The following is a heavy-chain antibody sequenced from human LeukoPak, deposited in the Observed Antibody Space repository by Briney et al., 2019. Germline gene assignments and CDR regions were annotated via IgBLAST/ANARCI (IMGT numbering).Heavy chain of an antibody. J-gene: IGHJ6*04. CDR2: ISSSSSYT. Sequence: GGSLRLSCAASGFTFSDYYMSWICQAPGKGLEWVSYISSSSSYTNYADSVKGRFTISRDNAKNSLYLQMNSLRAEDTAVYYCAGFGELFYYYGMDVWGKETTVTVSS. D-gene: IGHD3-10*01. CDR3: AGFGELFYYYGMDV. V-gene: IGHV3-11*06. CDR1: GFTFSDYY.